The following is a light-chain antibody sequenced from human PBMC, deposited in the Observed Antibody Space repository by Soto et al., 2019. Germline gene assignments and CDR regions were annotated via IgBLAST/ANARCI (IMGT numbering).Light chain of an antibody. CDR2: DAS. Sequence: EIVLTQSPATLSLSPGERATLSCRASQSVSSYLAWYQQKPGQAPRLLIYDASNLATGIPARFSGSGSGTDFTLTIRSLEPEDVAVYYCQQRSNWPSLTFGGGTKVEIK. J-gene: IGKJ4*01. CDR1: QSVSSY. V-gene: IGKV3-11*01. CDR3: QQRSNWPSLT.